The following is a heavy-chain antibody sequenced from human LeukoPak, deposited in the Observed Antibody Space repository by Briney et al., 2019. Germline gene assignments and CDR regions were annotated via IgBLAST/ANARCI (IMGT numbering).Heavy chain of an antibody. CDR3: ARALMDPYRFAS. V-gene: IGHV3-53*01. CDR2: IYSGGRT. J-gene: IGHJ5*01. Sequence: PGGSLRFSCAASGFTVSSNYVSWVRQAPGKGLEWVSVIYSGGRTYYAESVKGRFTISRDNSKNTLFLQMNSLTVDDTAMYYCARALMDPYRFASWGQGTLVTVSS. D-gene: IGHD3-10*01. CDR1: GFTVSSNY.